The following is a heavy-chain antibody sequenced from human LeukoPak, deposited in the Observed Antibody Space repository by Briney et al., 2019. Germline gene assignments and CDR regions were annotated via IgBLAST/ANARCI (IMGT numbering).Heavy chain of an antibody. D-gene: IGHD5-18*01. V-gene: IGHV3-48*01. CDR1: GFTFSSYS. CDR2: ISSSSSTI. CDR3: ARDNGYSYENWLDP. J-gene: IGHJ5*02. Sequence: GGSLRLSCAASGFTFSSYSMNWVRQAPGKGLEWVSYISSSSSTIYYADSVKGRFTISRDNAKNSLYLQMNSLRAEDTAVYYCARDNGYSYENWLDPWGQGTLVTVSS.